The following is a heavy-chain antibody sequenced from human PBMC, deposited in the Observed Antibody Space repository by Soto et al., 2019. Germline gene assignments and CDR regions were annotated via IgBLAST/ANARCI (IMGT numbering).Heavy chain of an antibody. CDR2: VSSGSSTK. D-gene: IGHD5-12*01. CDR1: GFTFSRDG. Sequence: EAQLVESGGDLVQPGGSLRLSCEASGFTFSRDGMNWVRQAPGKRLEWIAYVSSGSSTKYYADSVRGRFTVSRDAARDSLYLQMTHLRDDDTAMYYCVRGGWLADAFDIWGQGTRVTVSS. V-gene: IGHV3-48*02. J-gene: IGHJ3*02. CDR3: VRGGWLADAFDI.